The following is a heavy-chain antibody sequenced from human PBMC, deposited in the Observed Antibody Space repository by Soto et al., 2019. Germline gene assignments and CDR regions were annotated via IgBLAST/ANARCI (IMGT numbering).Heavy chain of an antibody. Sequence: QVQLLQWGAGLLKPSETLSLTCGVYGGSFSGYYWSWIRQPPGQGLEWIGEITHSGNTNYSPSLKSRVTISVDTSKNQFSLKLSSVTAADTAVYYCAIRDYITKAFDIWGQGTMVTVSS. CDR1: GGSFSGYY. CDR2: ITHSGNT. V-gene: IGHV4-34*01. D-gene: IGHD3-10*01. CDR3: AIRDYITKAFDI. J-gene: IGHJ3*02.